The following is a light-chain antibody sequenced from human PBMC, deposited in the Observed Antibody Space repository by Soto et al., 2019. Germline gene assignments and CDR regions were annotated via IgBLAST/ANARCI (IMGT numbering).Light chain of an antibody. Sequence: QPVLTQSPSASVTPGQSVTISCSGTSSNIGNNYVCWYQQLPGTAPKLLIYRNSQRPSGVPDRFSGSKSGTSASLAISGLRSDDEADYYCAVWDDSLSGVVVGGGTKLTVL. CDR1: SSNIGNNY. V-gene: IGLV1-47*01. CDR2: RNS. J-gene: IGLJ2*01. CDR3: AVWDDSLSGVV.